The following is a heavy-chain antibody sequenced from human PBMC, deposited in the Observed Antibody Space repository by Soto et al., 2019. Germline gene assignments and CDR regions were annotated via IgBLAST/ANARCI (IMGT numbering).Heavy chain of an antibody. J-gene: IGHJ2*01. CDR3: ACGRDDYNGWYFDR. V-gene: IGHV4-4*02. Sequence: SETLSLTCAVSGGSITSSNWWSWFRQPPGQGLELIGEIYHSGSTKSNTSLKSRVTISVDKTKNQVSLKLSSLTAADTAVYYCACGRDDYNGWYFDRWGRGTLVT. CDR1: GGSITSSNW. CDR2: IYHSGST. D-gene: IGHD4-4*01.